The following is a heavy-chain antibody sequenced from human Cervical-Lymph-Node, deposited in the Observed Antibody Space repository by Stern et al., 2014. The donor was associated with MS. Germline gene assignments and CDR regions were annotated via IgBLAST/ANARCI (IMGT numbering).Heavy chain of an antibody. J-gene: IGHJ4*02. V-gene: IGHV4-61*02. CDR1: GDSISSGNYY. CDR2: IYSSGTT. CDR3: ATQGRALAPD. Sequence: QVQLQESGPGLVKPSQTLSLTCTVSGDSISSGNYYWSWIRQPAGKGLEWIGRIYSSGTTYYNPSLRSRVTISIHPPNTRFPWKRGLVTATDTAVYYCATQGRALAPDWGQGTLVTVSS.